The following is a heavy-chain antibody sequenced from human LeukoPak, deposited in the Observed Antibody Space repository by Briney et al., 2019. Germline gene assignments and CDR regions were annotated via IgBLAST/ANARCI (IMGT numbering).Heavy chain of an antibody. D-gene: IGHD4-17*01. CDR2: IYYTGNT. J-gene: IGHJ5*02. V-gene: IGHV4-59*01. CDR3: VRSKSGTYGWFEP. Sequence: PPETLSLTCTVSGGSISGYYWSWIRQPPGKGLEWIGFIYYTGNTNYNPSLESRLTISVDTSKNQFSLKVSSVTAADTALYYCVRSKSGTYGWFEPWGQGTLVTVSS. CDR1: GGSISGYY.